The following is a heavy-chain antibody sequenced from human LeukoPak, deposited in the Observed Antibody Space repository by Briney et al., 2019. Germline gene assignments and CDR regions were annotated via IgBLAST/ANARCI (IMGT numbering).Heavy chain of an antibody. CDR2: ISAYNGNT. CDR3: ARDSPDGSGTYYNDSPDY. D-gene: IGHD3-10*01. CDR1: GYTFSSYG. Sequence: ASVKVSCKASGYTFSSYGISWVRQAPGQGLEWMGWISAYNGNTNYRQKLQGRVTMTTDTFTGTAYMDLRSLRSDNTAIYYCARDSPDGSGTYYNDSPDYWGQGTLVTVSS. V-gene: IGHV1-18*01. J-gene: IGHJ4*02.